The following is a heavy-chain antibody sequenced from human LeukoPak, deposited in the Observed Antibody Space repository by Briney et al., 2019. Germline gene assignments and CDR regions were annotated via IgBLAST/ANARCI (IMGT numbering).Heavy chain of an antibody. V-gene: IGHV3-23*01. CDR1: GFTFSSYA. CDR3: AKEGGSSWGGFDY. J-gene: IGHJ4*02. D-gene: IGHD6-13*01. Sequence: GGSLRLSCAASGFTFSSYAMSWVRQAPGKGLEWVSAISGSGGTTYNADSVKGRFTISRDNSKNTLYLQMNSLRAEDTAVYYCAKEGGSSWGGFDYWGQGTLVTVSS. CDR2: ISGSGGTT.